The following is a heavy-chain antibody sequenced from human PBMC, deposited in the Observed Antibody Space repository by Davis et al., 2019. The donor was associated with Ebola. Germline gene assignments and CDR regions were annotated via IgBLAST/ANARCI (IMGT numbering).Heavy chain of an antibody. D-gene: IGHD3-22*01. Sequence: PGGSLRLSCAASGFTFSSYGMHWVRQAPGKGLEWVAVIWYDGSNKYYADSVKGRFTISRDNSKNTLYLQMNSLRAEDTAVYYCARDRSRDSSGYYKHWGQGTLVTVSS. CDR2: IWYDGSNK. CDR3: ARDRSRDSSGYYKH. CDR1: GFTFSSYG. J-gene: IGHJ1*01. V-gene: IGHV3-33*01.